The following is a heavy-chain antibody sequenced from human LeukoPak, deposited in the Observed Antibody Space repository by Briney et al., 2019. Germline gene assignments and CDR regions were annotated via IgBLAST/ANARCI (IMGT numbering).Heavy chain of an antibody. CDR3: ASQLVGFDY. Sequence: GGSLRLSCAASGFTFDDYGMSWVRQAPGEGLEWVSGINWNGGSTGYADSVKGRFTISRDNSKNTLYLQMNSLRAEDTAVYYCASQLVGFDYWGQGTLVTVSS. J-gene: IGHJ4*02. D-gene: IGHD2-8*02. CDR2: INWNGGST. V-gene: IGHV3-20*04. CDR1: GFTFDDYG.